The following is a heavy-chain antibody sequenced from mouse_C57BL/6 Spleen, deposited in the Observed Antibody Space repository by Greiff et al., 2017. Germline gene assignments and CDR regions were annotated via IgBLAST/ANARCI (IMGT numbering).Heavy chain of an antibody. V-gene: IGHV14-3*01. CDR1: GFNIKNTY. D-gene: IGHD1-1*01. CDR2: IDPSNGNT. Sequence: DVKLQESVAELVRPGASVKLSCTASGFNIKNTYMHWVKQRPEQGLEWIGRIDPSNGNTKYAPKFQGQATITVDTSSNTAYLRLSSLTSEDTAIYYCASNYYGSGVYAMDYWGQGTSVTVSS. J-gene: IGHJ4*01. CDR3: ASNYYGSGVYAMDY.